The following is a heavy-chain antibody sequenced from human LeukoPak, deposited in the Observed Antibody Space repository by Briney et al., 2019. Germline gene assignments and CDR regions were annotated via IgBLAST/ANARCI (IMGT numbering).Heavy chain of an antibody. Sequence: GGSLRLSCAASGFTFSSYAMHWVRQAPGKGLEWVAVISYDGSNKYYADSVKGRFTISRDNSKSTLYLQMNSLRAEDTAVYYCARDRGIETQYYYYGMDVWGQGTTVTVSS. V-gene: IGHV3-30-3*01. CDR1: GFTFSSYA. J-gene: IGHJ6*02. CDR3: ARDRGIETQYYYYGMDV. CDR2: ISYDGSNK. D-gene: IGHD3-10*01.